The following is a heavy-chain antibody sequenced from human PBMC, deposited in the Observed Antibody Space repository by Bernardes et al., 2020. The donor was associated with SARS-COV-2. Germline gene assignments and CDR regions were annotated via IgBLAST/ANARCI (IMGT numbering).Heavy chain of an antibody. CDR3: ARLGTLGVPGERTNYGMDV. CDR2: IYPGDSDT. J-gene: IGHJ6*02. D-gene: IGHD7-27*01. Sequence: VCQKLSSPASRYTSRDYWIAWVLPMPGKGLEWMGLIYPGDSDTRYSPSFQGQVTISADKSISTAYVNWSRLKASDTAMYYCARLGTLGVPGERTNYGMDVWGQGTTVTVSS. V-gene: IGHV5-51*01. CDR1: RYTSRDYW.